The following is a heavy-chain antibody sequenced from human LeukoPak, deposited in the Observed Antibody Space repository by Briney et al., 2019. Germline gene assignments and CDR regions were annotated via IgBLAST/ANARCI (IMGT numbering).Heavy chain of an antibody. D-gene: IGHD3-10*01. CDR1: RFNFRDYY. V-gene: IGHV3-11*04. CDR3: ASVHYGLLDY. Sequence: GGSLRLSCAAFRFNFRDYYMSWIRQAPGKGLEWVSYISGSGGTIFYADSLKGRFTISRDNAKNSLYLQMNSLRAEDTAVYYCASVHYGLLDYWGQGTLVTVSS. J-gene: IGHJ4*02. CDR2: ISGSGGTI.